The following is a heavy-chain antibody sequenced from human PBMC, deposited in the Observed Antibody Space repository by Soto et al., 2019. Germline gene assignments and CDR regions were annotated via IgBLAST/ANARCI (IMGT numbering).Heavy chain of an antibody. CDR1: GGSIISYY. D-gene: IGHD6-13*01. CDR3: ARDDTRGRAAADDVSDY. CDR2: IYTSGST. J-gene: IGHJ4*02. Sequence: SDNLSLTCNVPGGSIISYYWSWIRQPAGKGLEWIGRIYTSGSTNCNPSLKRRVTMSVDTSKNEFSLTLSSVTATDTDVYYCARDDTRGRAAADDVSDYWGQGTLVTVSS. V-gene: IGHV4-4*07.